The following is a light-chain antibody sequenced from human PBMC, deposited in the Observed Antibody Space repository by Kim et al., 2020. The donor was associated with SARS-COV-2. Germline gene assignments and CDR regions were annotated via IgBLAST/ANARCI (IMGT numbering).Light chain of an antibody. CDR1: SSDVGGYDY. CDR3: SSYAGSNNYV. CDR2: DVN. Sequence: QSALTQPPSASGSPGQSVTISCTGTSSDVGGYDYVSWYQQHPGKAPKLMIYDVNKRPSGVPDRFSGSKSGNTTSLTVSGLQAEDEADYYCSSYAGSNNYVFGTGTKVTVL. J-gene: IGLJ1*01. V-gene: IGLV2-8*01.